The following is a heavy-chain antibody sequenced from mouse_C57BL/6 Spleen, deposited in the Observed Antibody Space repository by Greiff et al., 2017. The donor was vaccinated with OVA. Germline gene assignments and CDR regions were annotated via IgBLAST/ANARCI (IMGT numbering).Heavy chain of an antibody. J-gene: IGHJ2*01. V-gene: IGHV2-2*01. CDR3: ARNYYYGSSYYFDY. Sequence: QVQLKESGPGLVQPSQSLSITCTVSGFSLTSYGVHWVRQSPGKGLEWLGVIWSGGSTDYNAAFISRLSISKDNSKSQVFFKMNSLQADDTAIYYCARNYYYGSSYYFDYWGQGTTLTVSS. CDR1: GFSLTSYG. D-gene: IGHD1-1*01. CDR2: IWSGGST.